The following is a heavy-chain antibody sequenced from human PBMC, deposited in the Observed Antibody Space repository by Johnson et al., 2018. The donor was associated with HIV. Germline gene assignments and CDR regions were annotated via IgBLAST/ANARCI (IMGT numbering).Heavy chain of an antibody. D-gene: IGHD1-20*01. V-gene: IGHV3-30-3*01. CDR3: AVITGNRGYAFDV. J-gene: IGHJ3*01. CDR1: GFTFSSYD. Sequence: QVQLVESGGGVVQPGRSLRLSCAASGFTFSSYDMHWVRPAPGKGLEWVALISYDGSNKYYADSVKGRFTISRDNSKHTLFLQMNSLSTEDTAVYYCAVITGNRGYAFDVWGQGTMVTVST. CDR2: ISYDGSNK.